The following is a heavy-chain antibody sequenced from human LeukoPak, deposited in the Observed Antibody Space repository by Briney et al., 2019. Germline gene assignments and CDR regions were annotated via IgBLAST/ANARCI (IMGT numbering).Heavy chain of an antibody. D-gene: IGHD3-10*01. J-gene: IGHJ4*02. Sequence: PGESLRLSCAASGFSFSDYYMSWIRQAPGKGLEWVSYISSSGSTICYADSVKGRFTISRDNAKNSLYLQMNSLRAEDTGVYYCARDISRGVIMGFDYWGQGTLVTVSS. CDR1: GFSFSDYY. V-gene: IGHV3-11*01. CDR3: ARDISRGVIMGFDY. CDR2: ISSSGSTI.